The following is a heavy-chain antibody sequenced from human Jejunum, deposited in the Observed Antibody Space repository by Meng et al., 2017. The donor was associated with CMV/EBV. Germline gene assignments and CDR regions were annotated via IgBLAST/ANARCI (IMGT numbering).Heavy chain of an antibody. J-gene: IGHJ5*02. CDR3: ARTQDCTSTSCYTGFDP. Sequence: GGSISSGDYYWSWIRQPPGKGLEWIGFTYYNGRSYYHPSLKSRVTMSVDTSKNQFSLRLSSVTAADTAVYYCARTQDCTSTSCYTGFDPWGQGTLVT. CDR1: GGSISSGDYY. CDR2: TYYNGRS. V-gene: IGHV4-30-4*08. D-gene: IGHD2-2*01.